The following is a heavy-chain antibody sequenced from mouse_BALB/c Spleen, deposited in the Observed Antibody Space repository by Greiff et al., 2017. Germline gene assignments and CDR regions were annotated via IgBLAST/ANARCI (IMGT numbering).Heavy chain of an antibody. CDR3: ARGYYYGSSWFAY. Sequence: EVQLQQSGPELVKPGASVKMSCKASGYTFTSYVMHWVKQKPGQGLEWIGYINPYNDGTKYNEKFKGKATLTSDKSSSTAYMELSSLTSEDSAVYYCARGYYYGSSWFAYWGQGTLVTVSA. CDR1: GYTFTSYV. V-gene: IGHV1-14*01. J-gene: IGHJ3*01. CDR2: INPYNDGT. D-gene: IGHD1-1*01.